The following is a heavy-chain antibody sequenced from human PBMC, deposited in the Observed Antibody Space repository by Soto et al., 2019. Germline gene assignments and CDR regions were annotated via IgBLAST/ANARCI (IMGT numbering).Heavy chain of an antibody. J-gene: IGHJ4*02. Sequence: EEHLVESGGGLVQPGGSLRLSCAASGFTFSSYWMHWVRQAPGKGLVWVSRINPGGSITAYADSVKGRFTISRDNAKNTLYLQMNSLRGDDTAVYYCARVPTGKYGVWNYWGQGTLVTVSS. D-gene: IGHD2-8*01. CDR3: ARVPTGKYGVWNY. V-gene: IGHV3-74*01. CDR1: GFTFSSYW. CDR2: INPGGSIT.